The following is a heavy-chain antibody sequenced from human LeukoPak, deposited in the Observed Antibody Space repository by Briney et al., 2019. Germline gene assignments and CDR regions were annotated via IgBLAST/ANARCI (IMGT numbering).Heavy chain of an antibody. CDR1: NGSISNYY. V-gene: IGHV4-59*01. D-gene: IGHD6-6*01. Sequence: SETLSLTCTVSNGSISNYYWSWIRQPPGKGLEWIGCVYFSGTANYSPSLKSRVTISVDTSNNQFSLKLSSVTAADTAVYYCARYSSSSTFFDYWGQGTLVTVSS. J-gene: IGHJ4*02. CDR2: VYFSGTA. CDR3: ARYSSSSTFFDY.